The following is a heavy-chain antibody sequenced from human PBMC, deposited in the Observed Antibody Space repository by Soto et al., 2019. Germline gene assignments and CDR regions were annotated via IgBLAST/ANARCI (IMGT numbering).Heavy chain of an antibody. Sequence: SVKVSCKASGGTFSSYAISWVRQAPGQGLEWMGGIIPIFGTANYAQKFQGRVTITADKSTSTAYMELSSLRSEDTAVYYCARDGDVAARSYYYYYYGMDVWGQGTTVTVSS. V-gene: IGHV1-69*06. CDR2: IIPIFGTA. CDR1: GGTFSSYA. D-gene: IGHD6-6*01. CDR3: ARDGDVAARSYYYYYYGMDV. J-gene: IGHJ6*02.